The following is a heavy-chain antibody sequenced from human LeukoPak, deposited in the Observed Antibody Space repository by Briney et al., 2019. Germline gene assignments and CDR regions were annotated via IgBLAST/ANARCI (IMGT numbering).Heavy chain of an antibody. J-gene: IGHJ4*02. CDR1: GFTFDDYG. V-gene: IGHV3-20*04. D-gene: IGHD5-18*01. CDR2: INWIGGKT. Sequence: GGSLRLSCATSGFTFDDYGMSWVRQVPGKGLEWVSAINWIGGKTAYADSVKGRFTISRDNAENSLYLHMNSLRAEDTALYYCAKDRTYGYEALDFWGQGTLVTVSS. CDR3: AKDRTYGYEALDF.